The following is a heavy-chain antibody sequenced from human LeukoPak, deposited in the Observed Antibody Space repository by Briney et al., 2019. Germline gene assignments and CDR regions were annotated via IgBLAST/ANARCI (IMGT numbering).Heavy chain of an antibody. D-gene: IGHD3-3*01. V-gene: IGHV3-30*02. CDR3: AKDQAIFGVVMSAFDI. CDR2: IRYDGSNK. CDR1: GFTFSSYA. J-gene: IGHJ3*02. Sequence: GGSLRLSCAASGFTFSSYAMHWVRQAPGKGLEWVAFIRYDGSNKYYADSVKGRFTISRNNSKNTLYLQMNSLRAEDTAVYYCAKDQAIFGVVMSAFDIWGQGTMVTVSS.